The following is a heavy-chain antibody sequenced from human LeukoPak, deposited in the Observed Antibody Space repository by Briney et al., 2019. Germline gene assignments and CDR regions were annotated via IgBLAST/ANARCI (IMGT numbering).Heavy chain of an antibody. CDR3: ASAGQGGLDCSGGSCYSEFDY. Sequence: GASVKVSCKASGGTFSSYAISWVRQAPGQGLEWMGGIIPIFGTANYAQKFQGRVTITADESTSTAYMELSSLRSEDTAVYYCASAGQGGLDCSGGSCYSEFDYWGQGTLVTVSS. CDR2: IIPIFGTA. J-gene: IGHJ4*02. D-gene: IGHD2-15*01. CDR1: GGTFSSYA. V-gene: IGHV1-69*13.